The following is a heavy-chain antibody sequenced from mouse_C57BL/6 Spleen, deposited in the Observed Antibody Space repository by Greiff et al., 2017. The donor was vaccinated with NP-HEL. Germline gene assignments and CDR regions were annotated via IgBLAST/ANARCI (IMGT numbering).Heavy chain of an antibody. D-gene: IGHD1-1*01. J-gene: IGHJ3*01. V-gene: IGHV1-53*01. CDR2: INPSNGGT. CDR3: AREGLLSWFAY. CDR1: GYTFTSYW. Sequence: QVQLKESGTELVKPGASVKLSCKASGYTFTSYWMHWVKQRPGQGLEWIGNINPSNGGTNYNEKFKSKATLTVDKSSSTAYMQLSSLTSEDSAVYYCAREGLLSWFAYWGHGTLVTVSA.